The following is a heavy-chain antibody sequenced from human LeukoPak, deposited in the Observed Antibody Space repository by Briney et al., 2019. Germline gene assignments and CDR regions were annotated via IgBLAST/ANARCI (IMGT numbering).Heavy chain of an antibody. J-gene: IGHJ5*02. Sequence: VASVTVSFKASGYTFTSYGISWVRQAPGQGLEWMGWISAYNGNTNYAQKLQGRVTMTTDTSTSTAYMELRSLRSDDTAVYYCARDQPRYGSGFDPWGQGTLVTVSS. CDR2: ISAYNGNT. D-gene: IGHD3-10*01. CDR3: ARDQPRYGSGFDP. V-gene: IGHV1-18*01. CDR1: GYTFTSYG.